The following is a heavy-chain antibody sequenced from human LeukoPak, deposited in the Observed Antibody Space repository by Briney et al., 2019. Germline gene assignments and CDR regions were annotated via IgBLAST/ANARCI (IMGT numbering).Heavy chain of an antibody. D-gene: IGHD3-22*01. CDR2: ITSSSSYI. CDR1: GLTFSSYS. CDR3: ARVRYDGTGYYSIFDY. V-gene: IGHV3-21*01. J-gene: IGHJ4*02. Sequence: GGSLRLSCAASGLTFSSYSMNWVRQAPGKGLEWVSSITSSSSYIYYADSVKGRFTISRDNAKNSLYLQMNSLRAEDTAVYYCARVRYDGTGYYSIFDYWGQGTLVTVSS.